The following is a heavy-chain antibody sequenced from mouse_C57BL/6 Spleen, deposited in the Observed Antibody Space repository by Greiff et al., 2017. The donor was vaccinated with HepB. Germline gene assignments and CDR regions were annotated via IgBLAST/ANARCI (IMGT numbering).Heavy chain of an antibody. J-gene: IGHJ1*03. CDR2: IDPSDSYT. CDR1: GYTFTSYW. V-gene: IGHV1-50*01. CDR3: ARWVGPYWYFDV. Sequence: QVQLQQPGAELVKPGASVKLSCKASGYTFTSYWMQWVKQRPGQGLEWIGEIDPSDSYTNYNQKFKGKATLTVDTSSSTAYMQLSSLTSEDSAVYYCARWVGPYWYFDVWGTGTTVTVSS. D-gene: IGHD4-1*01.